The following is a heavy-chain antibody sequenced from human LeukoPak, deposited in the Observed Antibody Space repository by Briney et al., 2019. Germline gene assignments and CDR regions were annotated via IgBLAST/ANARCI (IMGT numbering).Heavy chain of an antibody. J-gene: IGHJ4*02. CDR2: ISYDGSNK. CDR3: AKDTYYYDSSGYYGIDY. CDR1: GFTFSSYG. V-gene: IGHV3-30*18. Sequence: GRSLRLSCAASGFTFSSYGMHWVRQAPGKGPEWVAVISYDGSNKYYADSVKGQFTISRDNSKNTLYLQMNSLRAEDTAVYYCAKDTYYYDSSGYYGIDYWGQGTLVTVSS. D-gene: IGHD3-22*01.